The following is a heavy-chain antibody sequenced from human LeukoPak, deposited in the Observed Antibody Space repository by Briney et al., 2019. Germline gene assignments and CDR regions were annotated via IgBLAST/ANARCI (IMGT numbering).Heavy chain of an antibody. V-gene: IGHV3-21*01. CDR2: ISNTPV. J-gene: IGHJ3*02. CDR1: GFTFSTYA. Sequence: GGSLRLSCTASGFTFSTYAMTWVRQAPGKGLEWVATISNTPVFYADSVKGRFTISRDDAKNSLYLQMNSLRAEDTAVYYCAREDFEWEPLRPHPAWGRHAFDIWGQGTMVTVSS. D-gene: IGHD1-26*01. CDR3: AREDFEWEPLRPHPAWGRHAFDI.